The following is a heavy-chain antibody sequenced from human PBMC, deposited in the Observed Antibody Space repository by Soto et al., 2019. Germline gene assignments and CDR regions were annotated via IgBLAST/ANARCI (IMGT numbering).Heavy chain of an antibody. Sequence: HHWGSLRVSCAASGFTFSSYAMSWVRQSPGKGLEWVSAISGSGGSTYYADSVKGRFTISRDNSKNTLYLQMNSLRAEDTAVYYCAKEKEELPTNHYYYGMDVWGQGTTVTVSS. D-gene: IGHD1-26*01. CDR2: ISGSGGST. CDR3: AKEKEELPTNHYYYGMDV. CDR1: GFTFSSYA. V-gene: IGHV3-23*01. J-gene: IGHJ6*02.